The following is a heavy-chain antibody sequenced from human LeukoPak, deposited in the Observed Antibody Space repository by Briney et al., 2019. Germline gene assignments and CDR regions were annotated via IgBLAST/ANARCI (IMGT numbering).Heavy chain of an antibody. J-gene: IGHJ4*02. CDR1: GGSVSSGSYY. Sequence: SETLSLTCTVSGGSVSSGSYYWSWIRQPPGKGLEWIGYIYYSGSTNYNPSLKSRVTISVDTSKNQFSLKLSSVTAADTAVYYCARDFELSGSYDHWGQGTLVTVSS. CDR2: IYYSGST. D-gene: IGHD1-26*01. V-gene: IGHV4-61*01. CDR3: ARDFELSGSYDH.